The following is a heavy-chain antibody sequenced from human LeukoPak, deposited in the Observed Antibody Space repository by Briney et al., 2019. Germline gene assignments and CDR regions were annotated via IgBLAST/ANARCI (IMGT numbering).Heavy chain of an antibody. Sequence: GESLKISCKGFGYSFTSYWIGWVRQMPGKGLEWMGIIYPGDSDTRYSPSFQGQVTISANKSISTAYLQWSSLKASDTAMYYCARIPVVVTATGGAFDIWGQGTMVTVSS. J-gene: IGHJ3*02. CDR2: IYPGDSDT. D-gene: IGHD2-21*02. V-gene: IGHV5-51*01. CDR1: GYSFTSYW. CDR3: ARIPVVVTATGGAFDI.